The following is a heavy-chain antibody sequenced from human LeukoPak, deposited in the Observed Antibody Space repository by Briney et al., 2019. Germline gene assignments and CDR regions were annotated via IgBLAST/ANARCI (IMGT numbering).Heavy chain of an antibody. CDR1: GFTFSGSA. J-gene: IGHJ6*02. V-gene: IGHV3-73*01. D-gene: IGHD3-3*01. Sequence: GGSLRLSCAASGFTFSGSAMHWVRQASGKGLEWVGRIRSKANNYATSYGASVKGRFTISRDDSKNTAYLQMNSLTTEDTALYYCAKSVAIYFYYGLDVWGQGTTVTVSS. CDR2: IRSKANNYAT. CDR3: AKSVAIYFYYGLDV.